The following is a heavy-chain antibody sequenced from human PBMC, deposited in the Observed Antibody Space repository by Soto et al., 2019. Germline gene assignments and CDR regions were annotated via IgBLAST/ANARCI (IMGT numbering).Heavy chain of an antibody. J-gene: IGHJ6*02. Sequence: SVKVSCKASGYTTTYAVHWVRQAPGQRLEWMGGIIPIFDTANYAQKFQGRVTITADESTSTAYMELSSLRSEDTAVYYCARHDCISSSCYYYYYYSMDVWGQGTTVTVSS. CDR2: IIPIFDTA. CDR3: ARHDCISSSCYYYYYYSMDV. V-gene: IGHV1-69*13. CDR1: GYTTTYA. D-gene: IGHD2-2*01.